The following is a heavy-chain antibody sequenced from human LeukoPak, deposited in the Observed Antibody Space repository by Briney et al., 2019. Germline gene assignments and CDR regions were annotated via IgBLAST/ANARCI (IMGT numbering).Heavy chain of an antibody. V-gene: IGHV4-34*01. Sequence: SETLSLTCAVYGGSFSGYYWSWIRQPPGKGLEWIGEINHSGSTNYNPSLESRVTISVDTSKNQFSLKLSSVTAADTAVYYCARTSAYDYDDYWGQGTLVTVSS. CDR3: ARTSAYDYDDY. CDR2: INHSGST. D-gene: IGHD5-12*01. CDR1: GGSFSGYY. J-gene: IGHJ4*02.